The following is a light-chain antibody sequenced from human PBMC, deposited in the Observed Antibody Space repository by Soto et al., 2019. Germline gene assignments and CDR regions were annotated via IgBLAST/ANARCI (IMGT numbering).Light chain of an antibody. CDR2: DVS. J-gene: IGLJ1*01. Sequence: SXLTQPRSVSGSXGQSVTISCTGTSSDVGTYDFFSWYQQHPGKATRLMIFDVSERTSGVPDRFSGSKSGNTDSLTIAGLQAEDEADYYCCLYAVTFYVFRTGTKVTVL. V-gene: IGLV2-11*01. CDR3: CLYAVTFYV. CDR1: SSDVGTYDF.